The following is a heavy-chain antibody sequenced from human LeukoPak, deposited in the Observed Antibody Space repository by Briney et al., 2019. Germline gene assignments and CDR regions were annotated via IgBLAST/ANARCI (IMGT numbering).Heavy chain of an antibody. CDR2: IIPIFGTA. Sequence: SVKVSCKASGYTFTSYGISWVRQAPGQGLEWMGGIIPIFGTANYAQKFQGRVTITADKSTSTAYMELSSLRSEDTAVYYCAKGAGEELARGGGRFDPWGQGTLVTVSS. CDR3: AKGAGEELARGGGRFDP. D-gene: IGHD3-16*01. J-gene: IGHJ5*02. CDR1: GYTFTSYG. V-gene: IGHV1-69*06.